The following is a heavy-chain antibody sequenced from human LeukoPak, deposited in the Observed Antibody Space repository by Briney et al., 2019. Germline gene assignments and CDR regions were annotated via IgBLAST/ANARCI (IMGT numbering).Heavy chain of an antibody. D-gene: IGHD6-13*01. J-gene: IGHJ4*02. CDR3: AKGASSSWCDY. CDR2: ISGGGGST. CDR1: GFTFSSYA. Sequence: GGSLRLSCAASGFTFSSYAMSWVRQAPGKGLEWVSTISGGGGSTYYAGSVKGRFTISRDNSKNTLYLQMNSLRAEDTAVYYCAKGASSSWCDYWGQGTLVTVSS. V-gene: IGHV3-23*01.